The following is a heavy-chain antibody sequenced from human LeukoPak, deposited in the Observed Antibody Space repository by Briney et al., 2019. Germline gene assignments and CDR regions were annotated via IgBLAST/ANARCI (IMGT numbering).Heavy chain of an antibody. V-gene: IGHV4-59*01. CDR2: IDYSGST. Sequence: SETLSLTCTVSGGTISRYYWSWIRQPPGKGLEWIAYIDYSGSTNYNPSLKSRLTISLDASKNQFSLKLSSVTAADTAVYYCAGDRRRDRLHAFDIWGQGTMGTVSS. D-gene: IGHD1-26*01. CDR1: GGTISRYY. J-gene: IGHJ3*02. CDR3: AGDRRRDRLHAFDI.